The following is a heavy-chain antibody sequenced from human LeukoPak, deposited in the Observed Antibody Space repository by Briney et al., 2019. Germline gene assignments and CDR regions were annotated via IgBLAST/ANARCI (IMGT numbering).Heavy chain of an antibody. CDR3: AKGHILLWFVA. J-gene: IGHJ5*02. CDR1: GFTFSSYA. V-gene: IGHV3-23*01. D-gene: IGHD3-10*01. Sequence: GGSLRLSCATSGFTFSSYAMSWARQAPGKGLEWVSAISGSGGSTYYADSVKGRFTISRDNSKNTLYLQMNSLRAEDTAVYYCAKGHILLWFVAWGQGTLVTVSS. CDR2: ISGSGGST.